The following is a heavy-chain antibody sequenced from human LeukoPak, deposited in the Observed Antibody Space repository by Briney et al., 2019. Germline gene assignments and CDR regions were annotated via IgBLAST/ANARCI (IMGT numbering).Heavy chain of an antibody. CDR1: GGSISSNSYY. V-gene: IGHV4-39*01. CDR2: IYYSGST. CDR3: ARHAFAIGSYGDD. Sequence: PSETLSLTCNVSGGSISSNSYYWGWIRPRPGKGRVWLGSIYYSGSTYYNPSLTSRVTISVDTSKNQFSLKLSSVTAADTAVYYCARHAFAIGSYGDDWGQGTLVTV. J-gene: IGHJ4*02. D-gene: IGHD1-26*01.